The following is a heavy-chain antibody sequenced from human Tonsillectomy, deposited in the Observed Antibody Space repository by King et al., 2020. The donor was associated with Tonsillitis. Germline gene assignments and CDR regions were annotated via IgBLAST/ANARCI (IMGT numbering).Heavy chain of an antibody. D-gene: IGHD1-26*01. CDR2: IHYSGST. V-gene: IGHV4-39*07. CDR3: ARVGGSGSQHNDY. J-gene: IGHJ4*02. Sequence: QLQESGPGLVKPSETLSLTCTVSGGSISSSSHYWGWIRQPPGTELEWIATIHYSGSTYYNPSLKSRVTMSVDTSKNQFSLKLSSVTAADTAVYYCARVGGSGSQHNDYWGQGTLVTVSS. CDR1: GGSISSSSHY.